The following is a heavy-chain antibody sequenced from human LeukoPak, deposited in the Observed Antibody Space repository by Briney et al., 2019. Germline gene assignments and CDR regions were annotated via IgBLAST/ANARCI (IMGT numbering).Heavy chain of an antibody. D-gene: IGHD4-17*01. J-gene: IGHJ4*02. CDR2: ISYSSSTI. V-gene: IGHV3-48*01. CDR3: ARDRLHYGEYEKTFDY. CDR1: GFTFSSYG. Sequence: PGGSLRLSCAASGFTFSSYGMNWARQAPGKGLEWVSYISYSSSTIYYADSVKGRFTISRDNAKNSLYLQMDSLRAEDTAVYYCARDRLHYGEYEKTFDYWGQGTLVTVPS.